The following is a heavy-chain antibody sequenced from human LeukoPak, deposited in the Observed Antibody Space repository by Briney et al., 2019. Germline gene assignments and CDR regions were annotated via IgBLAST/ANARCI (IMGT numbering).Heavy chain of an antibody. D-gene: IGHD1-1*01. Sequence: GGSLRLSCAASGFTFSSYSMNWVRQAPGKGLEWVSSISSSSSYIYYADSVKGRFTIYRDNSKSTLYLQMNSLRPEDTAVYYCGKGGSNNWSFDNWGQGTLVTVSS. CDR3: GKGGSNNWSFDN. J-gene: IGHJ4*02. CDR2: ISSSSSYI. V-gene: IGHV3-21*01. CDR1: GFTFSSYS.